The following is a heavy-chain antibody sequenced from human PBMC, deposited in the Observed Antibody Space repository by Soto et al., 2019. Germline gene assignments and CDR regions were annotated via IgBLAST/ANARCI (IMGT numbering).Heavy chain of an antibody. J-gene: IGHJ4*02. CDR1: GFTFTSYA. CDR2: IGTRTGDL. Sequence: GGSLRLSCAASGFTFTSYAMTWVRQGPGKGLEWVSSIGTRTGDLLYADSVKGRFTISRDNSRNTLYLQMNSLRTEDTAIYYCAKRSPSGTYYFDYCGQGTMVTVYS. V-gene: IGHV3-23*01. D-gene: IGHD1-26*01. CDR3: AKRSPSGTYYFDY.